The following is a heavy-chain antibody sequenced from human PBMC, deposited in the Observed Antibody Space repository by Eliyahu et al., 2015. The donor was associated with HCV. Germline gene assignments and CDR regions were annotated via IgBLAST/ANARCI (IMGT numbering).Heavy chain of an antibody. V-gene: IGHV3-9*01. J-gene: IGHJ5*02. D-gene: IGHD3-10*01. CDR1: GFNFEDYA. CDR2: ISWESYSA. Sequence: EVQLVESGGGLVQPGRSLRLSCAAXGFNFEDYAMHWVRQAPGKGLEWVSGISWESYSADYAASVKGRFAISRDNTKKSLHLQMNSLRSEDTAFYYCVKAVYGSGSFEFDAWGQGTLVSVSS. CDR3: VKAVYGSGSFEFDA.